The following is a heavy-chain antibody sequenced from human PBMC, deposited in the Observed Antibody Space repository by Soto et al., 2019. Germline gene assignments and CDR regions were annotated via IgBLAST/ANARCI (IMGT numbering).Heavy chain of an antibody. CDR1: GLNSSDKT. CDR3: ATDIHAPWLLGS. J-gene: IGHJ5*02. V-gene: IGHV3-30-3*01. D-gene: IGHD2-2*02. CDR2: IAPDASQI. Sequence: PGGLHRHSNASAGLNSSDKTRCWVRQATSKGLEWVALIAPDASQIYYADSVKGRFTISRDNSKNTLYLQMDSLRAEDMSLYLCATDIHAPWLLGSWGQGTLVTVSS.